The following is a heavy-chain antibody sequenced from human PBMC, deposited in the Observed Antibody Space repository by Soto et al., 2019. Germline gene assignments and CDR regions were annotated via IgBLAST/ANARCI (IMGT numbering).Heavy chain of an antibody. V-gene: IGHV3-7*01. Sequence: GGSLRLSCAASGFTFSSYWMSWVRQAPGKGLEWVANIKQDGSEKNYVDSVKGRFTISRDNAKNSLYLQMNILRAEDTAVYYCARVRAVERYFDWLSPGFDLWGQGTLVTVSS. J-gene: IGHJ5*02. CDR3: ARVRAVERYFDWLSPGFDL. CDR2: IKQDGSEK. CDR1: GFTFSSYW. D-gene: IGHD3-9*01.